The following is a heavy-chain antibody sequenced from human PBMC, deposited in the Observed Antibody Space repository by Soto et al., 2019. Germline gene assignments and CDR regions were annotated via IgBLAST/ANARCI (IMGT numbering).Heavy chain of an antibody. J-gene: IGHJ5*02. CDR2: INAGNGNT. CDR3: ARVSPTADP. CDR1: GYTFTSYA. Sequence: QVQLVQSGAGEKKPGASVKVSCKASGYTFTSYAMHGVSQAPGQRLEGMGWINAGNGNTKYSQKFQGRVTINRDTSASTAYMVLSSLRSEDTAVYFCARVSPTADPWGQGTLVTASS. V-gene: IGHV1-3*05.